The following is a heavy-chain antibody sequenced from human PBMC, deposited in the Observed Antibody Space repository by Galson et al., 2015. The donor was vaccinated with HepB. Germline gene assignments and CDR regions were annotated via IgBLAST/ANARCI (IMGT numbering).Heavy chain of an antibody. J-gene: IGHJ4*02. CDR3: AKAVAYYYDSSGYYSN. D-gene: IGHD3-22*01. Sequence: SLRLSCAASGFTFSSYAMNWVRQAPGKGLEWVSAISGSGGSTDYADSVKGRFTISRDNSKKTLYLQMNSLRAEDTAVYCCAKAVAYYYDSSGYYSNWGQGTLVTVSS. CDR1: GFTFSSYA. V-gene: IGHV3-23*01. CDR2: ISGSGGST.